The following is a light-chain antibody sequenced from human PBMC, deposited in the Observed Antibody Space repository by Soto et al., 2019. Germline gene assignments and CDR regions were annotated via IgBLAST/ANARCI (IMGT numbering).Light chain of an antibody. CDR1: SSNIGAGYD. CDR3: QSHDSSLSVLYV. CDR2: GNS. J-gene: IGLJ1*01. V-gene: IGLV1-40*01. Sequence: QSALTQPPSVSGAPGQRVTISCTGSSSNIGAGYDVHWYQQLPGTAPKLLIYGNSNRPSGVPDRFSGSKSGTSASLAITGLQAEDEADYYCQSHDSSLSVLYVFGTGTKVTVL.